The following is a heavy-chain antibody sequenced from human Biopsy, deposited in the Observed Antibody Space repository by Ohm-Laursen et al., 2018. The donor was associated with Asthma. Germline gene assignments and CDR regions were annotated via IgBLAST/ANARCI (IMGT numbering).Heavy chain of an antibody. CDR2: ISSSGTTA. Sequence: SLRLSCAASGFAVSRDYMFWVRQAPGKGLEWVSSISSSGTTAYPAEFVMDRFTISRDNAQNSLFLQMDSLRPEDTAIYFCARVFESSQWGPFYFFGLDVWGQGTTVAVS. CDR3: ARVFESSQWGPFYFFGLDV. V-gene: IGHV3-11*01. D-gene: IGHD1-26*01. CDR1: GFAVSRDY. J-gene: IGHJ6*02.